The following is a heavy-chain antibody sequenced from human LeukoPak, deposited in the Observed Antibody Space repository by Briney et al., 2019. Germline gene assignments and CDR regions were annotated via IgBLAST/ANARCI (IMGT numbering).Heavy chain of an antibody. CDR1: GFTCSSYW. V-gene: IGHV3-7*01. CDR3: ARAVNYYDSSGYYGTNWFDP. Sequence: GECLRLSCAASGFTCSSYWMSWVRQAPGKGLEWVANIKQDGSEKYYVDSVKGRFTISRDNAKNSLYLQMNSLRAEDTAVYYCARAVNYYDSSGYYGTNWFDPWGQGTLVTVSS. D-gene: IGHD3-22*01. J-gene: IGHJ5*02. CDR2: IKQDGSEK.